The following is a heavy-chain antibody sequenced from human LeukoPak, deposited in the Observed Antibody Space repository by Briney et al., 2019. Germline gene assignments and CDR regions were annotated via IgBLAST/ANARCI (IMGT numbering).Heavy chain of an antibody. D-gene: IGHD4-11*01. CDR2: IYYSGST. CDR1: GGSISSYY. CDR3: ARDTAMTTVTTLWFKGYYGMDV. Sequence: PSETLSLTCTVSGGSISSYYWSWIRQPPGKGLEWIGYIYYSGSTNYNPSLKSRVTISVDTSKNQFSLKLSSVTAADTAVYYCARDTAMTTVTTLWFKGYYGMDVWGQGTTVTVSS. V-gene: IGHV4-59*01. J-gene: IGHJ6*02.